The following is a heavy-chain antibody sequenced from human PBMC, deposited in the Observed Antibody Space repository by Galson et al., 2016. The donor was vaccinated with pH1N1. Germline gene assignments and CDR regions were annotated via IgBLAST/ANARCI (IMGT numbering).Heavy chain of an antibody. CDR1: GYTFTSYA. J-gene: IGHJ4*02. V-gene: IGHV7-4-1*01. CDR3: ASPRPLLRYFDWLLPGGLDY. Sequence: SVKVSCKASGYTFTSYAMNWVRQAPGQGLEWMGWINTNTGNPTYAQGFTGRFVFSLDTSDSTTYLHIHSLQAEDTAVYYCASPRPLLRYFDWLLPGGLDYWGQGTLVTVSS. D-gene: IGHD3-9*01. CDR2: INTNTGNP.